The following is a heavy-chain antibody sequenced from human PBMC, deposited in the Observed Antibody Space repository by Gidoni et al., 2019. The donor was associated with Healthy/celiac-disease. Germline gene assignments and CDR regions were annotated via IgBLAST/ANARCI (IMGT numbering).Heavy chain of an antibody. CDR1: GGSISSSSYY. CDR3: ARRGYCSGGSCYSVWFDP. D-gene: IGHD2-15*01. V-gene: IGHV4-39*01. CDR2: IYYSGST. J-gene: IGHJ5*02. Sequence: QLQLQESGPGLVKPSETLSLTCTVSGGSISSSSYYWGWIRQPPGKGLEWIGGIYYSGSTYYNPSLKSRVTISVDTSKNQFSLKLSSVTAADTAVYYCARRGYCSGGSCYSVWFDPWGQGTLVTVSS.